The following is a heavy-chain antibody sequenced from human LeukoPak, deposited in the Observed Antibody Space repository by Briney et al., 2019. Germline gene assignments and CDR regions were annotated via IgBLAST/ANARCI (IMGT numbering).Heavy chain of an antibody. D-gene: IGHD4-17*01. J-gene: IGHJ4*02. CDR3: ARDYYGDYYFDY. CDR2: ISSSTSTI. Sequence: GGSLRLACAASGFTFSSYTMNWVRQAPGRRLEWVSSISSSTSTIHYADSVKGRFTIFRDNAKNSLYLQMNSLRAEDTAVYFCARDYYGDYYFDYWGQGTLVTVSS. CDR1: GFTFSSYT. V-gene: IGHV3-48*01.